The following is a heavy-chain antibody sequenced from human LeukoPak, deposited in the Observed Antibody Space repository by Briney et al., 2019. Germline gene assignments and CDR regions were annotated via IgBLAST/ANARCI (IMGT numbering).Heavy chain of an antibody. Sequence: PGGSLRLSCAASGFTFSSYSMNWVRQAPGKGLEWVSSISSSSSYIYYADSVKGRFTISRDNAKNSLYLQMNSLRAEDTAMYYCARRYCSSTSCCVNDYWGQGTLVTVSS. V-gene: IGHV3-21*01. CDR3: ARRYCSSTSCCVNDY. D-gene: IGHD2-2*01. J-gene: IGHJ4*02. CDR2: ISSSSSYI. CDR1: GFTFSSYS.